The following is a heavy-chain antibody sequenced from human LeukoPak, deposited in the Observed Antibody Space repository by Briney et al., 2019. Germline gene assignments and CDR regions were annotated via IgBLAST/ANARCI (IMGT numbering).Heavy chain of an antibody. J-gene: IGHJ4*02. CDR2: IYSDNT. D-gene: IGHD2-21*02. Sequence: PGGSLRLSCTVSGFTVSSNSMSWVRHAPGKGLEWVSFIYSDNTHYSDSVKGRFTISRDNSKNTLYLQMNSLEAEDTGVYYCARRAGADSHPYDYWGQGTLVTVSS. CDR1: GFTVSSNS. CDR3: ARRAGADSHPYDY. V-gene: IGHV3-53*01.